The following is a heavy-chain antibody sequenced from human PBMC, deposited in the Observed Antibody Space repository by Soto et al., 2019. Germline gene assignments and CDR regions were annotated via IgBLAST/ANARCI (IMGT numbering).Heavy chain of an antibody. CDR2: SSAAGRST. Sequence: PGGSLRLSCTASGFTFSDSAMTWVRQAPGKGLEWVSISSAAGRSTYHADSVRGRFTISRDNSGNTLYLRMTSLRADDKAVYYSQKHGQWLDVQLESWGQGTQVTVSS. CDR3: QKHGQWLDVQLES. D-gene: IGHD6-19*01. CDR1: GFTFSDSA. J-gene: IGHJ4*02. V-gene: IGHV3-23*01.